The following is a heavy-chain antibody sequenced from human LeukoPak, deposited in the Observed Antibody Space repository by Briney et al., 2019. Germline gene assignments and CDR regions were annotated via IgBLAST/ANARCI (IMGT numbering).Heavy chain of an antibody. CDR2: INTSEGT. V-gene: IGHV4-4*07. J-gene: IGHJ4*02. D-gene: IGHD6-19*01. Sequence: SETLSLTCTVSGGSISSYYWSWIRQPAGKGLEWIGRINTSEGTNYNPSLKSRVTMSLDTSKNQFSLKLSSVTAADTAVYYCGRDSGSSGYKGGGVNDYWGQGTLVTLSS. CDR1: GGSISSYY. CDR3: GRDSGSSGYKGGGVNDY.